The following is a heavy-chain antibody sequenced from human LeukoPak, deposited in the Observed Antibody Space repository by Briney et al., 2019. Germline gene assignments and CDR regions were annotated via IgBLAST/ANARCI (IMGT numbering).Heavy chain of an antibody. CDR1: GYTLTELS. Sequence: ASVKVSCKVSGYTLTELSMHWVRQAPGKGLEWMGGFDPEDGETIYAQKFQGRVTMTEDTSTDTAYMELCSLRSEDTAVYYCATVVMGATTGYYWGQGTLVTVSS. J-gene: IGHJ4*02. D-gene: IGHD1-26*01. CDR2: FDPEDGET. V-gene: IGHV1-24*01. CDR3: ATVVMGATTGYY.